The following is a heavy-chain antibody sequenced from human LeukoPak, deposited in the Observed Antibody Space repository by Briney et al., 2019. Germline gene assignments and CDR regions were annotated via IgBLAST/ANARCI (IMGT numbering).Heavy chain of an antibody. V-gene: IGHV3-48*02. Sequence: GGSLRLSCAASGFTFSSYSMNWVRQAPGKGLEWISYISSSSIIYYADSVKGRFTTSRDNAKSSLYLQMNSLRDEDTAEYYCARFPPKNDYWGQGALVTVSS. J-gene: IGHJ4*02. CDR1: GFTFSSYS. CDR3: ARFPPKNDY. CDR2: ISSSSII.